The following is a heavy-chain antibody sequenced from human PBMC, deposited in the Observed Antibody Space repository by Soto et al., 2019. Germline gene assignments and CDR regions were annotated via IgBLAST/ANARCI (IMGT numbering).Heavy chain of an antibody. J-gene: IGHJ4*02. Sequence: QVQLQESGPGLVKPSQTLSLTCTVSGGSISSGDYYWSWIRQPPGKGLEWIGYIYYSGSTYYNPSLKSRVTISVDTSRNQFSLKLSSVTAADTAVYYCASWHYSNYGGGYPDYWGQGTLVTVSS. CDR3: ASWHYSNYGGGYPDY. D-gene: IGHD4-4*01. CDR2: IYYSGST. V-gene: IGHV4-30-4*01. CDR1: GGSISSGDYY.